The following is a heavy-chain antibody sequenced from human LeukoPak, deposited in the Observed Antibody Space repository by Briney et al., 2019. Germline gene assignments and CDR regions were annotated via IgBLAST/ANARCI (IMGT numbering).Heavy chain of an antibody. Sequence: SSETLSLTCTVSGGSISSSSYYWGWIRQPPGKGLEWVGRIYYSGSTYYNPSLKSRVTISVDTSKKQFSLKLSSVAAADTAVYYCAGQGVFNYWGQGTLVTVSS. CDR3: AGQGVFNY. D-gene: IGHD3-16*01. V-gene: IGHV4-39*01. CDR2: IYYSGST. J-gene: IGHJ4*02. CDR1: GGSISSSSYY.